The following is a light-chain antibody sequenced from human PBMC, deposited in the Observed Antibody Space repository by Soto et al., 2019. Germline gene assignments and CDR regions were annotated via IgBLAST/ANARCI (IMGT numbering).Light chain of an antibody. CDR1: QRISTW. Sequence: DIQMTQSPSTLSASVGDGVTITCRASQRISTWLAWYQQKTGKAPKILISDASSLETGVPSRFRGRGSGTECTLTLNSLQPDDFETYYCQQYNDYPLTFGGGTKVDIK. CDR3: QQYNDYPLT. V-gene: IGKV1-5*01. J-gene: IGKJ4*01. CDR2: DAS.